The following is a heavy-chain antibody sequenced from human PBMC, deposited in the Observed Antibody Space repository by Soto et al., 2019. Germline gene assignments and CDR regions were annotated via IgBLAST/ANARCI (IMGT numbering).Heavy chain of an antibody. Sequence: ASVKVYCKTSGYTFTGYYIHWVRQAPGQVLEWMGWINPNSGDTNYAQKFQGRVTMAGDTSISTAYMELSRLRSDDTAVYYCARESNIVVVPAAINAFDIWGQGTMVTVSS. CDR2: INPNSGDT. D-gene: IGHD2-2*02. V-gene: IGHV1-2*02. CDR3: ARESNIVVVPAAINAFDI. J-gene: IGHJ3*02. CDR1: GYTFTGYY.